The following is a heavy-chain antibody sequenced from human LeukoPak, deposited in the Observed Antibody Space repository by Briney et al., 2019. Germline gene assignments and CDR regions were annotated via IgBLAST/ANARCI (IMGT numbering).Heavy chain of an antibody. CDR1: GGSFSGYY. CDR2: INHSGST. J-gene: IGHJ4*02. CDR3: ARPGASGDYIDY. V-gene: IGHV4-34*01. D-gene: IGHD3-10*01. Sequence: SETLSLTCAVYGGSFSGYYWSWIRQPPGKGLEWIGEINHSGSTNYNPSLKSRVTISVDTSKNQFSLKLSSVTAADTAVYYCARPGASGDYIDYWGQGTLVTVSS.